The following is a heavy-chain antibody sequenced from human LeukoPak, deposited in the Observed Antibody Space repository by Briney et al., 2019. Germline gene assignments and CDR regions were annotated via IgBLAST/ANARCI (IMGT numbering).Heavy chain of an antibody. CDR3: AKDSTFGGN. D-gene: IGHD1-26*01. CDR2: IKGDGSEK. J-gene: IGHJ4*02. Sequence: GGSLRLSCAASGFTFSSYAMSWVRQAPGKGLEWVANIKGDGSEKNYVGSVKGRFTISRDNAKNSLYLQMNSLRAEDTAVYYCAKDSTFGGNWGQGTLVTVSS. V-gene: IGHV3-7*01. CDR1: GFTFSSYA.